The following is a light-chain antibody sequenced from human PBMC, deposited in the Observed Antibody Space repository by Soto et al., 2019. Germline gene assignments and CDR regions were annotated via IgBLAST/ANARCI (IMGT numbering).Light chain of an antibody. CDR3: QQLNSFPIT. V-gene: IGKV1-9*01. Sequence: DIQMTQSPSTLSASVGDRITTSCRASQSISNRLAWYQQKPGKAPELLIYAASTLQSGVPSRFSGSGSGTEFTLTITSLQPEDFATYYCQQLNSFPITFGQGTRLEIK. J-gene: IGKJ5*01. CDR1: QSISNR. CDR2: AAS.